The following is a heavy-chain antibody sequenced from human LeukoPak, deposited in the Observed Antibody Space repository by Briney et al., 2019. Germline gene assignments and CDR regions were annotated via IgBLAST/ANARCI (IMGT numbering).Heavy chain of an antibody. CDR3: ARDLRGYDSYYFDS. Sequence: PGGSLRLSCAASGFTFSSYWMHWARQAPGKGLVWVSRIHSDGRSTDYADSVKGRFTISRDNAKNSLYLQINSLSAEDTALYYCARDLRGYDSYYFDSWGQGTLVTVSS. V-gene: IGHV3-74*01. J-gene: IGHJ4*02. CDR2: IHSDGRST. D-gene: IGHD5-12*01. CDR1: GFTFSSYW.